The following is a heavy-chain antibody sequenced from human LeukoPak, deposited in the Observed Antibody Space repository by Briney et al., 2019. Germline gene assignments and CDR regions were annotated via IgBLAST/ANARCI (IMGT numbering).Heavy chain of an antibody. D-gene: IGHD4-17*01. CDR1: GYTFTSYG. Sequence: SVTVSCKASGYTFTSYGISWVRQAPGQGLEWMGGIIPIFGTANYAQKFQGRVTITADESTSTAYMELSSLRSEDTAVYYCARGREGDYGDYVYWGQGTLVTVSS. V-gene: IGHV1-69*13. CDR3: ARGREGDYGDYVY. CDR2: IIPIFGTA. J-gene: IGHJ4*02.